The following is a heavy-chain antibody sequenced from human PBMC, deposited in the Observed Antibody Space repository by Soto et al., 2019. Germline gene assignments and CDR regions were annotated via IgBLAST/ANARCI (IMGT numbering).Heavy chain of an antibody. J-gene: IGHJ2*01. D-gene: IGHD5-18*01. CDR1: GFTFSSYA. CDR2: ISYDGSNK. V-gene: IGHV3-30-3*01. Sequence: PGGSLRLSCAASGFTFSSYAMSWVRQAPGKGLEWVAVISYDGSNKYYTDSVKGRFTISRDNSKNTLYLQMNSLRAEDTAVYYCARDPLWGTAMVLWYFDLWGRGTLVTVSS. CDR3: ARDPLWGTAMVLWYFDL.